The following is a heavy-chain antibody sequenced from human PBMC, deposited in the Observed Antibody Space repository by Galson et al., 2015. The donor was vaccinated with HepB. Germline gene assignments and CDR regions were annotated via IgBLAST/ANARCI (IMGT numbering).Heavy chain of an antibody. D-gene: IGHD2-21*01. J-gene: IGHJ4*02. CDR3: ARRGETVWDFDY. Sequence: SVKVSCKASGGTFSSYAISWVRQAPGQGLEWMGRIIPILGIANYAQKFQGRVTITADKSTSTAYMELSSLRSEDTAVYYCARRGETVWDFDYWGQGTLVTVSS. CDR1: GGTFSSYA. CDR2: IIPILGIA. V-gene: IGHV1-69*04.